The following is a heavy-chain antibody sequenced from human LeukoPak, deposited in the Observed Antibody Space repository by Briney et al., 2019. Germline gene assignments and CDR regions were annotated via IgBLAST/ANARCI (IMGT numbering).Heavy chain of an antibody. Sequence: SEPLSLTCTVSGGSISSCSYYCGWIRQPPGKGLEWIGSIYYCGSTHYNSSLNSRVTISVDTSKNQFSLKLSSVTAADTAVYCCARREESSGWYSYWGQGTLVTVPS. J-gene: IGHJ4*02. CDR1: GGSISSCSYY. V-gene: IGHV4-39*01. CDR2: IYYCGST. CDR3: ARREESSGWYSY. D-gene: IGHD6-19*01.